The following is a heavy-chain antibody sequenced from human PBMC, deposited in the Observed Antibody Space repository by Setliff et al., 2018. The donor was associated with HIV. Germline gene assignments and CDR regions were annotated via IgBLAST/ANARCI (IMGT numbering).Heavy chain of an antibody. CDR2: ISGSGDGT. D-gene: IGHD3-10*01. CDR3: AKDRFDIIEVVTPKGFYLDH. J-gene: IGHJ4*02. CDR1: GGSMTNFY. V-gene: IGHV3-23*01. Sequence: PSETLSLTCVVSGGSMTNFYWSWIRQPPGRGLEWVSGISGSGDGTYYADSVRGRFTISRDNSKKVLYLQMKSLRAEDTAVYYCAKDRFDIIEVVTPKGFYLDHWGQGTLVTVSS.